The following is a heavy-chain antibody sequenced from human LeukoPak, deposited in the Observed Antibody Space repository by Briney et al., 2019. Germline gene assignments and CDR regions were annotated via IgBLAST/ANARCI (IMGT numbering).Heavy chain of an antibody. D-gene: IGHD6-13*01. J-gene: IGHJ4*02. Sequence: SETLSLTCTVSGGSINSYYWSWIRQPPGKGLEWIGYIYYSGSTKYNPSLKSRVTISVDTSKNQFSLKLSSVTADDTAVYYCARGRYSSPAEFDYWGQGTLVTVSS. CDR3: ARGRYSSPAEFDY. V-gene: IGHV4-59*01. CDR2: IYYSGST. CDR1: GGSINSYY.